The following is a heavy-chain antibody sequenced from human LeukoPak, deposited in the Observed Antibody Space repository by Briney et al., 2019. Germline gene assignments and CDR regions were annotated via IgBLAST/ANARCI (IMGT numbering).Heavy chain of an antibody. V-gene: IGHV4-31*03. CDR1: GGSISSGGYY. J-gene: IGHJ3*02. D-gene: IGHD2-15*01. Sequence: SETLSLTCTVSGGSISSGGYYWSWIRQHPGKGLEWIGYICYSGSTYYNPSLKSRVTISVDTSKNQFSLKLSSVTAADTAVYYCARLNKGRAFDIWGQGTMVTVSS. CDR2: ICYSGST. CDR3: ARLNKGRAFDI.